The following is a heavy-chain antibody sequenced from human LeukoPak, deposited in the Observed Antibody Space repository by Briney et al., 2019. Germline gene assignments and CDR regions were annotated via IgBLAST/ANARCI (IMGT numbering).Heavy chain of an antibody. CDR1: GGSVRITTYY. Sequence: SETLSLTCTVSGGSVRITTYYWGWIRQPPGKGLEWIGSIYYSVSTYYNPSLKSRLTMSVDTSKNQFSLKLSSVTAADTAVYYCARPPVEVTLDDFDIWGQGTMVTVSS. D-gene: IGHD1-26*01. J-gene: IGHJ3*02. CDR2: IYYSVST. CDR3: ARPPVEVTLDDFDI. V-gene: IGHV4-39*01.